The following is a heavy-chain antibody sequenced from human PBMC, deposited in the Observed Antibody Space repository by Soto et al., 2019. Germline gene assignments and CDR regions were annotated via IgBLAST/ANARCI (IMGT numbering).Heavy chain of an antibody. CDR1: GGSISSGGYS. Sequence: PSETLSLTCAVSGGSISSGGYSWSWIRQPPGKGLEWIGYIYHSGSTNYNPSLKSRVTISVDTSKNQFSLKLSSVTAADTAVYYCAREGMATIHYYYYGMDVWGQGTTVTVSS. V-gene: IGHV4-30-2*01. D-gene: IGHD5-12*01. J-gene: IGHJ6*02. CDR3: AREGMATIHYYYYGMDV. CDR2: IYHSGST.